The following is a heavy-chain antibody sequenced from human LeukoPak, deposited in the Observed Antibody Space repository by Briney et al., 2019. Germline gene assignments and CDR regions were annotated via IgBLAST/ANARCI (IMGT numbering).Heavy chain of an antibody. J-gene: IGHJ5*02. CDR1: GFTFTKYA. V-gene: IGHV3-11*04. CDR3: ARYREDYYDSSWFDP. CDR2: ISSSGSTI. D-gene: IGHD3-22*01. Sequence: GGSLRLSCAASGFTFTKYAMSWIRQAPGKGLEWVSYISSSGSTIYYADSVKGRFTISRDNAKNSLYLQMNSLRAEDTAVYYCARYREDYYDSSWFDPWGQGTLVTVSS.